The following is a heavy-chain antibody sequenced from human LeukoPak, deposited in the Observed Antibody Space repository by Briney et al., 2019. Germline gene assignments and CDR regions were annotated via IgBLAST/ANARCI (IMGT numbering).Heavy chain of an antibody. CDR2: IKEDGSEK. J-gene: IGHJ4*02. D-gene: IGHD3-22*01. Sequence: GGSLRLSCAASGFTFRSYWMSWVRQAPGKGLEWAANIKEDGSEKYYVGSVKGRFTISRDNAKNSLYLQMNSLRAEDTAVYYCARKYYYESSGYYPFDYWGQGALVTVSS. CDR3: ARKYYYESSGYYPFDY. V-gene: IGHV3-7*01. CDR1: GFTFRSYW.